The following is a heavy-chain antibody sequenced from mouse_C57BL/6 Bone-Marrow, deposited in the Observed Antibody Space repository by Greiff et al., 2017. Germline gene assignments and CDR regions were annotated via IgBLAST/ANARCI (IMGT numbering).Heavy chain of an antibody. Sequence: VQLQQSGAELVRPGTSVKVSCKASGYAFTNYLLEWVKQRPGQGLEWIGVINPGSGGTNYNEKFKGKATLTADKSSSTAYMQLSSLTSEDSAVYFCARGEIYGYDADYWGQGTTLTVAS. CDR1: GYAFTNYL. CDR2: INPGSGGT. J-gene: IGHJ2*01. V-gene: IGHV1-54*01. D-gene: IGHD2-2*01. CDR3: ARGEIYGYDADY.